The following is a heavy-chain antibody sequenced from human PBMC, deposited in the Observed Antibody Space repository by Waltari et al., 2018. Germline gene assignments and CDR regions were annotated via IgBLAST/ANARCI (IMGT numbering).Heavy chain of an antibody. CDR2: INHSGST. J-gene: IGHJ4*02. V-gene: IGHV4-34*01. Sequence: QVQLQQWGAGLLKPSETLSLTCAVYGGSFSGYYWSWIRQPPGKGLEWIGEINHSGSTNYNPSLKSRVTISVDTSKNQFSLKLSSVTAADTAVYYCARVAEETDGVALSEYYFDYWGQGTLVTVSS. CDR1: GGSFSGYY. CDR3: ARVAEETDGVALSEYYFDY. D-gene: IGHD2-15*01.